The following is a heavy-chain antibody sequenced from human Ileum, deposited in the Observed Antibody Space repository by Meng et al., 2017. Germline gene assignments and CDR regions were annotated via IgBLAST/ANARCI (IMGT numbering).Heavy chain of an antibody. CDR1: GYTFTTYG. CDR3: AREGAYNGGDY. V-gene: IGHV1-18*01. Sequence: QVQLVQSGAEEKKPGATVKVSCKASGYTFTTYGISWVRQAPGQGLEGMGWMNTEKGNTNYAQKFQGRVTMTRDTSTSTAYMELRSLRSDDTAVYYCAREGAYNGGDYWGQGTLVTVSS. D-gene: IGHD1-1*01. J-gene: IGHJ4*02. CDR2: MNTEKGNT.